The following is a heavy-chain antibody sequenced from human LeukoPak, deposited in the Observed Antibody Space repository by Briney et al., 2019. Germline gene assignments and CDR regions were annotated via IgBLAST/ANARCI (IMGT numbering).Heavy chain of an antibody. CDR1: GYTFTSYY. D-gene: IGHD2-21*02. Sequence: GASVKVSCKASGYTFTSYYMHWVRQAPGQGLEWMGIINPSGGSTSYAQKFQGRVTMTRDTSTSTVYMELSSLRSEDTAVYYCARVDCGGDCCPTFDYWGQGTLVTVSS. J-gene: IGHJ4*02. CDR2: INPSGGST. CDR3: ARVDCGGDCCPTFDY. V-gene: IGHV1-46*01.